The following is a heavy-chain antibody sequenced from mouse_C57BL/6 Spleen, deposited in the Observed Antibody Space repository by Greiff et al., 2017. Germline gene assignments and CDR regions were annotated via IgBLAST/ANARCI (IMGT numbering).Heavy chain of an antibody. CDR3: ARSTGTAY. CDR2: IYPGDGDT. V-gene: IGHV1-82*01. J-gene: IGHJ3*01. CDR1: GYAFSSSW. D-gene: IGHD4-1*02. Sequence: QVQLQQSGPELVKPGASVKISCKASGYAFSSSWMNWVKQRPGKGLEWIGRIYPGDGDTNYNGKFKGKATLTADKSSSTAYMQLSSLTSEDSAVYCCARSTGTAYWGQGTLVTVSA.